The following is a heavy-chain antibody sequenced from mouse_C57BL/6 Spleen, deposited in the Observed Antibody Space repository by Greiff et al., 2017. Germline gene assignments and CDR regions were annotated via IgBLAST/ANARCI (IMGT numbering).Heavy chain of an antibody. Sequence: EVQLKESGPGLVKPSQSLSLTCSVTGYSITSGYYWNWIRQFPGNKLEWMGYISYDGSNNYNPSLKNRISITRDTSKNQFFLKLNSVTTEDTATYYWARAGGITTVVATDAMDYWGQGTSVTVSS. V-gene: IGHV3-6*01. CDR1: GYSITSGYY. J-gene: IGHJ4*01. D-gene: IGHD1-1*01. CDR3: ARAGGITTVVATDAMDY. CDR2: ISYDGSN.